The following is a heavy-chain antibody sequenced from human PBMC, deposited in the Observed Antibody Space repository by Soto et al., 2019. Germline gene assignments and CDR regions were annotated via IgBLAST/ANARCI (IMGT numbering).Heavy chain of an antibody. Sequence: QVQLVESGGGVVQPGRSLRLSCAASGFTFSSYAMHWVRQAPGKGLEWVAVISYDGSNKYYADSVKGRFTISRDNSKNTLYLQMNSLRAEDTAVYYCAIPNYGSGVWAYFDYWGQGTLVTVSS. CDR3: AIPNYGSGVWAYFDY. D-gene: IGHD3-10*01. CDR1: GFTFSSYA. CDR2: ISYDGSNK. V-gene: IGHV3-30-3*01. J-gene: IGHJ4*02.